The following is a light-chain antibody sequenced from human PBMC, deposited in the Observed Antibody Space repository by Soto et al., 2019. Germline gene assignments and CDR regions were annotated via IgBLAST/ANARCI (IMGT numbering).Light chain of an antibody. CDR2: EVN. CDR3: CSYAGTSYV. Sequence: QSALTQRASVSGSPGQSITISCTGTTSDVGSYDSVSWYQHHPGKAPKLMIYEVNKRPSGVSIRFSGSKSGNTASLTISGLQAEDEADYCCCSYAGTSYVFGAGTKVTVL. J-gene: IGLJ1*01. CDR1: TSDVGSYDS. V-gene: IGLV2-23*02.